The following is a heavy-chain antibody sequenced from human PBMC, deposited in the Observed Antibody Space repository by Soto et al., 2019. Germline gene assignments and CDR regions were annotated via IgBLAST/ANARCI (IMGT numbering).Heavy chain of an antibody. D-gene: IGHD6-13*01. V-gene: IGHV2-5*02. CDR1: GFSLSTSGVG. CDR2: IYWDDDK. J-gene: IGHJ5*02. Sequence: QITLKESGPPLVKPTQTLTLTCTFSGFSLSTSGVGVGWIRQPPGKALEWLALIYWDDDKRYSPSLKSRLTITXXTXKXXVVLTMTNMDPVDTATYYCARRIAAAGTLYNWFDPWGQGTLVTVSS. CDR3: ARRIAAAGTLYNWFDP.